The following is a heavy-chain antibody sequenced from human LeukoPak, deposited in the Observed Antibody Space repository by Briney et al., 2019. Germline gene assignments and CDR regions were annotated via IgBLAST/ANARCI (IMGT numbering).Heavy chain of an antibody. Sequence: GGSLRLSCAASGFTFSSYWMSWVRQAPGKGLEWVANIKQDGSEKYYVDSVKGRFTISRDNAKNSLYLQMNSLRAEDTAVYYCARDHHRRLYDSQARDTFDIWGQGTMVTVSS. CDR2: IKQDGSEK. CDR3: ARDHHRRLYDSQARDTFDI. D-gene: IGHD3-22*01. CDR1: GFTFSSYW. J-gene: IGHJ3*02. V-gene: IGHV3-7*01.